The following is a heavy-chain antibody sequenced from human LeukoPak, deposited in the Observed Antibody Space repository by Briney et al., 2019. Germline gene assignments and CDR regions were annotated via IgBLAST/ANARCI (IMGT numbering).Heavy chain of an antibody. V-gene: IGHV3-21*01. CDR1: GFSFSGYS. CDR3: ARRSPNYYFDY. J-gene: IGHJ4*02. Sequence: PGGSLRLSCAASGFSFSGYSINWVRQAPGKGLEWVSSISPSNSYIYYADSVKGRFTISRDNAKNSLYLQMNSLRAEDTAVYYCARRSPNYYFDYWGQGTPVTVSS. CDR2: ISPSNSYI.